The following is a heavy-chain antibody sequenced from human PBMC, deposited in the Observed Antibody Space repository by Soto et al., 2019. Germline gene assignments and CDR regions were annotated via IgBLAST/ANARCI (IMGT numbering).Heavy chain of an antibody. CDR3: AKDGFGGASDY. Sequence: EVQLLESGGGFAQPGGSLRLSCAASGFTFSSYAVHWVRHSPGRGLEWVSTISGNGTNIYYADAVKGRFTISRDNSQNTLFLQMTSLRVDDAATYYCAKDGFGGASDYWGQGTHVTVSS. J-gene: IGHJ4*02. D-gene: IGHD3-3*01. CDR1: GFTFSSYA. V-gene: IGHV3-23*01. CDR2: ISGNGTNI.